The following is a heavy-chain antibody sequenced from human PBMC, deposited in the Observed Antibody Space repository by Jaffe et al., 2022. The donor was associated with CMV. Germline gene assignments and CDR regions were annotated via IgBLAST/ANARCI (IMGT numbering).Heavy chain of an antibody. Sequence: EVQLLESGGGLVQPGGSLRLSCAASGFTFSSYAMSWVRQAPGKGLEWVSAISGSGGSTYYADSVKGRFTISRDNSKNTLYLQMNSLRAEDTAVYYCAKTGPHPLSSWVVYFDYWGQGTLVTVSS. CDR1: GFTFSSYA. D-gene: IGHD6-13*01. V-gene: IGHV3-23*01. CDR2: ISGSGGST. J-gene: IGHJ4*02. CDR3: AKTGPHPLSSWVVYFDY.